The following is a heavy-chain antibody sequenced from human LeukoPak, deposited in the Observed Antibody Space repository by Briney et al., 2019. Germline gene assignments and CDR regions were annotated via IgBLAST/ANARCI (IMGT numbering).Heavy chain of an antibody. CDR2: ISSSGSTI. V-gene: IGHV3-48*03. Sequence: GGSLRLSCAASGFTFSSYEMNWVRQAPGKGLEWVSYISSSGSTIYYADSVKGRFTISRDNAKNSLYLQMNSLRAEDTAVYYCARFRGSGWPIDYWGQGTLVTVSS. J-gene: IGHJ4*02. CDR1: GFTFSSYE. CDR3: ARFRGSGWPIDY. D-gene: IGHD6-19*01.